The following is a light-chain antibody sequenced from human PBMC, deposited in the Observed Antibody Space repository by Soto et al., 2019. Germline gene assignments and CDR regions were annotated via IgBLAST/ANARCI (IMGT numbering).Light chain of an antibody. CDR1: QNVSSY. J-gene: IGKJ4*01. CDR3: QQSLFAPPA. Sequence: DLHLSQSPSSVSASVGDTVTVACRTSQNVSSYLNWYQQKLGKAPKLLIYESTTLESGVPSTFSGDGFGKDFTLPISSLHPDDFANYFCQQSLFAPPAFGRGTKV. CDR2: EST. V-gene: IGKV1-39*01.